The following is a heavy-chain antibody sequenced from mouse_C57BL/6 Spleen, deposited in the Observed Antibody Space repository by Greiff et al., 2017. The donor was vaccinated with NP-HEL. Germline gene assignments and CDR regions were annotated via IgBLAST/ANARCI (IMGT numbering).Heavy chain of an antibody. V-gene: IGHV1-42*01. D-gene: IGHD4-1*01. Sequence: VQLQQSGPELVKPGASVKISCKASGYSFTGYYMNWVKQSPEKSLEWIGEINPSTGGTTYNQKFKAKATLTVDKSSSTAYMQLKSLTSEDSAVYYCARGVELGRFAYWGQGTLVTVSA. J-gene: IGHJ3*01. CDR3: ARGVELGRFAY. CDR2: INPSTGGT. CDR1: GYSFTGYY.